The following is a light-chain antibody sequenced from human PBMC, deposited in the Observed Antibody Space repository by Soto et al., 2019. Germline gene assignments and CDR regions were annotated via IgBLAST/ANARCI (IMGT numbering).Light chain of an antibody. CDR1: NSDVGTYNY. CDR2: DVT. V-gene: IGLV2-11*01. Sequence: QSVLTQPRSVSGSPGQSVTISCTGTNSDVGTYNYVSWYQQHPGKAPKLIIYDVTKRPSGVPDRFSGSKSGNTASLIISGLQAADQAEYYCCCCSYAGSNNLVFGGGTKLTVL. J-gene: IGLJ2*01. CDR3: CSYAGSNNLV.